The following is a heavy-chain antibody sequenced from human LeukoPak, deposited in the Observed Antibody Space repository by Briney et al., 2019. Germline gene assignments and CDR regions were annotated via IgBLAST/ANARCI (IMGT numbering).Heavy chain of an antibody. CDR1: GFMFDDYG. D-gene: IGHD3-16*02. Sequence: PGGSLGLSCAASGFMFDDYGMSWVRQAPGKGLEWVSGINWNGGRTGYADSVKGRFTISRDNSKNTLYLQMNSLRAEDTALYYCAKCPVTFGGVIVITTGYFDYWGQGTLVTVSS. CDR2: INWNGGRT. CDR3: AKCPVTFGGVIVITTGYFDY. J-gene: IGHJ4*02. V-gene: IGHV3-20*04.